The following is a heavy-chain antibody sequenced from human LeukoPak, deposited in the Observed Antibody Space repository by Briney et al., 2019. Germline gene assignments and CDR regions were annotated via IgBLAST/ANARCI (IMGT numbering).Heavy chain of an antibody. CDR1: GFTLSTYG. J-gene: IGHJ4*02. Sequence: PGGSLRLSCAASGFTLSTYGLTWVRQAPGKGLEWVSTITSASDLTFYADSVKGRFTISRDNSRNTLYLQVNSLRAADTAIYYCAKVQEMDTILPPFHYWGQGTLVTVSS. CDR2: ITSASDLT. CDR3: AKVQEMDTILPPFHY. V-gene: IGHV3-23*01. D-gene: IGHD5-24*01.